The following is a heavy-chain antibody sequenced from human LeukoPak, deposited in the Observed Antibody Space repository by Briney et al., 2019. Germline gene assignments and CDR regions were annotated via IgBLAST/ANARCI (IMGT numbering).Heavy chain of an antibody. V-gene: IGHV3-21*01. CDR1: GFTFSSYS. Sequence: GGSLRLSCAASGFTFSSYSMNWVRQAPGKGLEWVSSISSSSSYIYYADSVKGRFTISRGNAKNSLYLQMNSLRAEDTAVYYCARVPYGLDYYYYGMDVWGQGTTVTVSS. D-gene: IGHD3-10*01. CDR2: ISSSSSYI. J-gene: IGHJ6*02. CDR3: ARVPYGLDYYYYGMDV.